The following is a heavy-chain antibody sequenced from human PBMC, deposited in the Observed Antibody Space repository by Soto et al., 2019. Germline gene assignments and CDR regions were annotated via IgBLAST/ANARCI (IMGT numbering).Heavy chain of an antibody. CDR3: AIISGRDGYNYLDFDY. D-gene: IGHD5-12*01. V-gene: IGHV1-69*02. Sequence: QVQLVQSGAEVKKPGSSVKVSCKASGGTFSSYTISWVRQAPGQGLEWMGRIIPILGIANYAQKFQGRVTITADKPTSTAYMKLSSLRSEDTAVYYCAIISGRDGYNYLDFDYWGQGTLVTVSS. CDR1: GGTFSSYT. J-gene: IGHJ4*02. CDR2: IIPILGIA.